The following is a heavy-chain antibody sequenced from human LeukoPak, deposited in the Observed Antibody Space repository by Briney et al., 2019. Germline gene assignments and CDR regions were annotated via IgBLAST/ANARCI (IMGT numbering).Heavy chain of an antibody. CDR2: VHLTDSP. CDR3: ARAAYYDILTAQYYFDY. V-gene: IGHV4-59*08. CDR1: GGSITTHY. Sequence: PSETLSLTCSVSGGSITTHYWSWIRQPPGKGLEWIGYVHLTDSPNFNPSLKSRVTISLDTSKNQFSLKLSSVTAADTAVYYCARAAYYDILTAQYYFDYWGQGTLVTVSS. D-gene: IGHD3-9*01. J-gene: IGHJ4*02.